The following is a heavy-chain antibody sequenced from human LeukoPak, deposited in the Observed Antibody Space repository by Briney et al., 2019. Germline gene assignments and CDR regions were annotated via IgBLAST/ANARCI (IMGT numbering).Heavy chain of an antibody. Sequence: SETLSLTCTVSGGSVSSGSYYWSWIRQPPGKGLEWIGYIYYSGSTNYNPSLKSRVTIPVDTSKNQFSLKLSSVTAADTAVYYCARGSSSLEWLLYLDYYYMDVWGKGTTVTVSS. CDR2: IYYSGST. V-gene: IGHV4-61*01. D-gene: IGHD3-3*01. J-gene: IGHJ6*03. CDR3: ARGSSSLEWLLYLDYYYMDV. CDR1: GGSVSSGSYY.